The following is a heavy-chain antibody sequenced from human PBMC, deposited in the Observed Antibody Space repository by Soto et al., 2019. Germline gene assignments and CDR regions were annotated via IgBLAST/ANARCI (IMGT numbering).Heavy chain of an antibody. CDR3: ARDTPGDQNGNYYYYDGMDV. V-gene: IGHV1-18*01. D-gene: IGHD3-16*01. CDR2: FSAYNGNP. J-gene: IGHJ6*02. CDR1: GYTFTSYG. Sequence: QVQLVQSGAEVKKPGASVKVSCKASGYTFTSYGISWVRQAPGQGLDWMGWFSAYNGNPNFAQKLQGRVTMTTDTSTSTAYMELRSLRYDDTAVYCGARDTPGDQNGNYYYYDGMDVWGQGTTVTVSS.